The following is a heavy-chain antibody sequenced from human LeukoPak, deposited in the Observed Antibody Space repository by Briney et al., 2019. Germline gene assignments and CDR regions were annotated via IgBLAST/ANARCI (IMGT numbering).Heavy chain of an antibody. V-gene: IGHV3-48*02. J-gene: IGHJ3*02. CDR1: GFTFTTYT. CDR3: VRDQFYAFDI. Sequence: GGSLRLSCAASGFTFTTYTMNWVSQPPGKGLEWISYIRTSGGVVSYTDSVKGRFTISTDSAKNSLYLQMNSLRDDDTAVYYCVRDQFYAFDIWGQGTMVTVSS. CDR2: IRTSGGVV.